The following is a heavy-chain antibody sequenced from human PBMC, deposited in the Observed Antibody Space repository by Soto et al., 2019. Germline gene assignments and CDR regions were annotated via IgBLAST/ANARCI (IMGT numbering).Heavy chain of an antibody. V-gene: IGHV1-69*13. CDR2: IIPVFGTV. CDR3: AKVMAAAGYDS. Sequence: SVKVTCKASGDTFSNSEISWVRQDPGQGLEWMGGIIPVFGTVNYAQKFEGRVTITADESTSTVFMEMSRLTSEDTAVYYCAKVMAAAGYDSWGQGTLVTVSS. D-gene: IGHD3-16*01. J-gene: IGHJ4*02. CDR1: GDTFSNSE.